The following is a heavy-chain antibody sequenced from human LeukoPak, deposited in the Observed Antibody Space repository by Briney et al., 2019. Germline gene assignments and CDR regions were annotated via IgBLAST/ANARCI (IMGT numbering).Heavy chain of an antibody. J-gene: IGHJ4*02. CDR3: ARQTGAGLFILP. D-gene: IGHD3-3*01. V-gene: IGHV4-59*08. CDR2: IHSSGST. CDR1: GGSIISYY. Sequence: PSETLSLTCTVSGGSIISYYWSWIRQPPGQGLEWIAFIHSSGSTGYSPSLKSRVTISVDTSKNQFSLILTSVTAADTAVYYCARQTGAGLFILPGGQGTLVTVSS.